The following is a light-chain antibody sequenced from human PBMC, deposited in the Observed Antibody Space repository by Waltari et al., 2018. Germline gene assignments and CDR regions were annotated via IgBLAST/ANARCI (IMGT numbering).Light chain of an antibody. V-gene: IGLV1-47*01. CDR2: RNN. Sequence: QSVLTPPPSASGTPGQRVTISCSGSNSNIGKNNVYWYQQVPGTAPKLLIYRNNRRPSGVPDRFAGSKSDPSASLAISGLRSDDEADYYCAAWDYSLYGVFGGGTKLTVL. J-gene: IGLJ3*02. CDR3: AAWDYSLYGV. CDR1: NSNIGKNN.